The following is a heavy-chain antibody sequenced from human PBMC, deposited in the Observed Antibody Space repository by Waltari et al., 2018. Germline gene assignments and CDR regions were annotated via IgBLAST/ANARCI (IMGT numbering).Heavy chain of an antibody. J-gene: IGHJ2*01. Sequence: QVQLQESGPGLVKPSQTLSLTCTVSGGSISSGGYYWSWIRQHPGKGLEWIGYIYYSGSTYYNPSLKSRVTISVDTSKNQFSRKLSSVTAADTAVYYCARLHDYSPYWYFDLWGRGTLVTVSS. V-gene: IGHV4-31*03. CDR2: IYYSGST. CDR3: ARLHDYSPYWYFDL. D-gene: IGHD4-17*01. CDR1: GGSISSGGYY.